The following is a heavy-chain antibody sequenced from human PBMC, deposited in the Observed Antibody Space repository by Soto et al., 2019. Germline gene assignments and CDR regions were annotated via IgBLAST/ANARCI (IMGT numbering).Heavy chain of an antibody. CDR1: GFTFTTYA. CDR2: ISNTGVNT. Sequence: EAQLFESGGGLVQPGGSLRLSCVASGFTFTTYAMSRFRQAPGKGPECVSAISNTGVNTYYAGSVKGRFTISRDNARNTLYLQTNSLRAEDTAVYYCANVEGYTSGWYDSGDYWGQGTLVTVSS. V-gene: IGHV3-23*01. J-gene: IGHJ4*02. D-gene: IGHD6-19*01. CDR3: ANVEGYTSGWYDSGDY.